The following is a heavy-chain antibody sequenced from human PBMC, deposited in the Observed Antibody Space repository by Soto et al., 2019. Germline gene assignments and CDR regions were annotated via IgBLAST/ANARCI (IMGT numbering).Heavy chain of an antibody. CDR1: GFTFSNYG. CDR3: ARDGVGYYDSSGYSAYFQH. Sequence: QVQLVESGGGVVQPGRSLRLSCAASGFTFSNYGMHWVRQAPGKGLEWVAVIWYDGSNKYYADSLKGRFTISRDNSKNTLYLQMNSLRAEDTAVYHCARDGVGYYDSSGYSAYFQHWGQGTLVTVSS. D-gene: IGHD3-22*01. J-gene: IGHJ1*01. V-gene: IGHV3-33*01. CDR2: IWYDGSNK.